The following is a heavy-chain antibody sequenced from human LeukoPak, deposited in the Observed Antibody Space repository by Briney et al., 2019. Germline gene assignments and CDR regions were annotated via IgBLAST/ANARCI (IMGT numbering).Heavy chain of an antibody. D-gene: IGHD2-2*01. Sequence: GASVKVSCKASGYTFTSYGISWVRQAPGQGLEWMGWISAYNGNTNYAQKLQGRVTMTTDTSTSTAYMELRSLRSDDTAVYYCARDIVVVPAAIGVGSDYWGQGTLVTVSS. CDR2: ISAYNGNT. CDR3: ARDIVVVPAAIGVGSDY. J-gene: IGHJ4*02. V-gene: IGHV1-18*01. CDR1: GYTFTSYG.